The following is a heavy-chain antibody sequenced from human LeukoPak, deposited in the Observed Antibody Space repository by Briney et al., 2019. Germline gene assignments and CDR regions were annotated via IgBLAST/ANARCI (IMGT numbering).Heavy chain of an antibody. CDR3: ARDAGGGTGHFDY. CDR1: GYSISRGYY. D-gene: IGHD2-8*02. Sequence: SETLSLTCGVSGYSISRGYYWAWIRQPAGKGLEWIGRIYTSGSTNYNPSLKSRVTISVDKSQNQFSLKLSSVTAADTAVYYCARDAGGGTGHFDYWGQGTLVTVSS. CDR2: IYTSGST. J-gene: IGHJ4*02. V-gene: IGHV4-4*07.